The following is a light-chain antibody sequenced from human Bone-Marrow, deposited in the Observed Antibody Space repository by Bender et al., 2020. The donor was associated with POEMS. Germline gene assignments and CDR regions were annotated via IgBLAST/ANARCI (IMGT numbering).Light chain of an antibody. CDR2: EGS. Sequence: QSALTQPASVSGSPGQSITISCTGTSSDVGSYILVSWYQQHPGKTPKLIIYEGSKRPSGVSYRFSGSKSGNTASLTISGLQAEDEADYYCCSFAARTYVFGTGTKVTVL. CDR3: CSFAARTYV. CDR1: SSDVGSYIL. J-gene: IGLJ1*01. V-gene: IGLV2-23*01.